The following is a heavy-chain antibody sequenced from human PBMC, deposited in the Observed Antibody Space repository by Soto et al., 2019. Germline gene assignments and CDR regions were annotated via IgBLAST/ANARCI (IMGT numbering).Heavy chain of an antibody. D-gene: IGHD4-17*01. CDR1: GGTFSSYA. Sequence: GASVKVSCKASGGTFSSYAISWVRQAPGQGLEWMGGIIPIFGTANYAQKFQGRVTITADESTSTAYMELSSLRSEDTAVYYCARSGYYGAHFDYWGQGTLVTVSS. J-gene: IGHJ4*02. V-gene: IGHV1-69*13. CDR3: ARSGYYGAHFDY. CDR2: IIPIFGTA.